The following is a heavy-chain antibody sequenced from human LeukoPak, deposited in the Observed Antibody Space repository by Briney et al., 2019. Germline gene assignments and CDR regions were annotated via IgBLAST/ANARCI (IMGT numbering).Heavy chain of an antibody. CDR1: GFTFSSYE. CDR3: AKDRPYSFDI. J-gene: IGHJ3*02. D-gene: IGHD2-21*01. Sequence: QPGGSLRLSCAASGFTFSSYEMNWVRQAPGKGLEWVSYISSSGSTIYYADSVKGRFTISRDNSKNTLYLQMNSLRAEDTAVYYCAKDRPYSFDIWGQGTMVTVSS. V-gene: IGHV3-48*03. CDR2: ISSSGSTI.